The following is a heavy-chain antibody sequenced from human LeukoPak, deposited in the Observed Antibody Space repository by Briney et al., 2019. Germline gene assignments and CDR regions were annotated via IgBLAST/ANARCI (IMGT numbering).Heavy chain of an antibody. CDR1: GGSISSSSYY. CDR2: IYYSGST. V-gene: IGHV4-39*07. J-gene: IGHJ5*02. D-gene: IGHD6-19*01. Sequence: SETLSLTCTVSGGSISSSSYYWGWIRQPPGKGLEWIGSIYYSGSTYYNPSLKSRVTISVDTSKNQFSLKLSSVTAADTAVYYCARGSEQWLLKGGDWFDPWGQGTLVTVSS. CDR3: ARGSEQWLLKGGDWFDP.